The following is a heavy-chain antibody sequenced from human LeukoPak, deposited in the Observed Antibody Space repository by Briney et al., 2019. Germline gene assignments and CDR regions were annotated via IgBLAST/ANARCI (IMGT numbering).Heavy chain of an antibody. J-gene: IGHJ4*02. CDR3: TTAGSSGRFLIDY. Sequence: GGSLRLSCAASGFAFTNAWMNWVRQAPGKGLEWVGRIKSKTDGGTADYAAPVKGRFTISIDDSKNTLYLQMNSLKTEDTAVYYCTTAGSSGRFLIDYWGQGTLVTVSS. CDR2: IKSKTDGGTA. D-gene: IGHD3-22*01. V-gene: IGHV3-15*07. CDR1: GFAFTNAW.